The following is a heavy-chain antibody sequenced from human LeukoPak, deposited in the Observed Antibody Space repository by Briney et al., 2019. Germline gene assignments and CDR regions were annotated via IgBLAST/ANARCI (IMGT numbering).Heavy chain of an antibody. CDR1: GGSISSYY. J-gene: IGHJ4*02. D-gene: IGHD2/OR15-2a*01. Sequence: PSETLSLTCTGSGGSISSYYWSWLRQPPGKGLEGFAYPSDKGSINYTPYLQGRVTISLDTSKSQFSLKLRYVTAADTAVYYRAGHHPRNTVDLWGQGNLVTVSS. CDR3: AGHHPRNTVDL. V-gene: IGHV4-59*08. CDR2: PSDKGSI.